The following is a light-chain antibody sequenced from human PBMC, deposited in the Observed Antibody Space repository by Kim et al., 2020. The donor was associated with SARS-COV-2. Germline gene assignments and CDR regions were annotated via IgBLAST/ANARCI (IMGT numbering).Light chain of an antibody. J-gene: IGKJ2*01. Sequence: DIVMTQSPDSLAVSLGERATINCKSSQSVLYSSNNKNYLAWYQQKPGQSPKLLIYWASTRASGVPDRFSGSGSGTDFTLTISSLQAEDVAIYSCHQYYITPPTFGQGTKLEI. CDR2: WAS. CDR1: QSVLYSSNNKNY. V-gene: IGKV4-1*01. CDR3: HQYYITPPT.